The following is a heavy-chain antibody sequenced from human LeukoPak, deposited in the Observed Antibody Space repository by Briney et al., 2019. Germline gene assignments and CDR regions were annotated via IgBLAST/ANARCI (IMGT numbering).Heavy chain of an antibody. CDR1: GGSISSGGYY. CDR2: IYYSEST. V-gene: IGHV4-31*03. Sequence: PSETLSLTCTVSGGSISSGGYYWSWIRQHPGKGLEWIGYIYYSESTYYNPSVKSRVTISVDTSKNQFSLKLSSVTAADTAVYYCARAYCGGDCYSLDYWGQGTLVTVSS. D-gene: IGHD2-21*02. CDR3: ARAYCGGDCYSLDY. J-gene: IGHJ4*02.